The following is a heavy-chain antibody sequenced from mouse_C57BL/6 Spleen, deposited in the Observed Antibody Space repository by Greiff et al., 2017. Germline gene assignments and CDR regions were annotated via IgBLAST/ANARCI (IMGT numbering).Heavy chain of an antibody. CDR1: GYTFTDYE. J-gene: IGHJ3*01. D-gene: IGHD2-2*01. CDR2: IDPETGGT. CDR3: TKVVTTAY. Sequence: QVQLQQSGAELVRPGASVTLSCKASGYTFTDYEMHWVKQTPVHGLEWIGAIDPETGGTAYNQKFKGKAILTADKSSSTAYMELRSLTSEDSAVYYCTKVVTTAYWGQGTLVTVSA. V-gene: IGHV1-15*01.